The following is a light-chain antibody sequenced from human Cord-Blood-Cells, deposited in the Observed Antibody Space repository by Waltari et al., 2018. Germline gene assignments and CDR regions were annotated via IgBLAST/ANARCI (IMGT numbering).Light chain of an antibody. J-gene: IGKJ5*01. CDR2: GES. CDR3: QQYGSSPPIT. V-gene: IGKV3-20*01. Sequence: EIVLTQSPGTLSLSPGERATLSCRASQRVSSSYLAWYQQKPGQAPRLLIYGESSRATGIPDRFSGSGSGTDFTLTISRLEPEDFAVYYCQQYGSSPPITFGQGTRLEIK. CDR1: QRVSSSY.